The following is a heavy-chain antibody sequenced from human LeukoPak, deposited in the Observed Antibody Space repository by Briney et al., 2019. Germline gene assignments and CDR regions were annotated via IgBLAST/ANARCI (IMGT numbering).Heavy chain of an antibody. V-gene: IGHV3-33*01. CDR3: ARPLGFYDYGLDV. D-gene: IGHD2/OR15-2a*01. Sequence: GGSLRLSCAASGFTLSTYGMHWVRQAPGKGLKWVASIWYDGRNKQYTDSVKGRFTISRDNSKNTLYLEMSSLRAEDTAVYYYARPLGFYDYGLDVWGQGTTVTVSS. CDR2: IWYDGRNK. J-gene: IGHJ6*02. CDR1: GFTLSTYG.